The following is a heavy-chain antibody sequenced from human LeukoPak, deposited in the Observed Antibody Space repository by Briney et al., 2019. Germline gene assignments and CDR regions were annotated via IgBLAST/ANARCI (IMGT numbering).Heavy chain of an antibody. CDR1: GGSISSYY. CDR2: IYYSGST. Sequence: PSETLSLTCTVSGGSISSYYWSWIRQPPGKGLEWIGYIYYSGSTNYNPSLKSRVIISVDTSKNQFSLKLSSVTAADTAVYYCARDIGDGYNYYLVYWGQGTLVTVSS. D-gene: IGHD5-24*01. CDR3: ARDIGDGYNYYLVY. J-gene: IGHJ4*02. V-gene: IGHV4-59*01.